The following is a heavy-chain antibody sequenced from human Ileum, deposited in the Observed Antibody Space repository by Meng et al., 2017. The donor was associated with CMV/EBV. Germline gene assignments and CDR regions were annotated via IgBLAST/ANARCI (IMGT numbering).Heavy chain of an antibody. CDR1: GGSVTSHW. CDR3: TRDLLVAAAAVFDS. CDR2: IYITGRT. Sequence: QVHLQEPVPGLCKPSGTWSRTCPVLGGSVTSHWWSWIRQSAGKGLEWIGRIYITGRTNYNPSLKSRVTLSIDKSKDQFSLRLNSVTAADTAVYYCTRDLLVAAAAVFDSWGQGTLVTVSS. V-gene: IGHV4-4*07. J-gene: IGHJ4*02. D-gene: IGHD6-13*01.